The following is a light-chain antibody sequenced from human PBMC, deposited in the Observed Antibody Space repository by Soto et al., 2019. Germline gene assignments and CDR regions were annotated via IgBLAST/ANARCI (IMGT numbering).Light chain of an antibody. V-gene: IGKV3-15*01. J-gene: IGKJ1*01. CDR2: GAS. CDR1: QGVTTN. CDR3: LQDYDYPRT. Sequence: EIVMTQSPATLSVSPGERATLSCRASQGVTTNLAWYQQKPGQAPRLLIYGASTRATGIPARFSGSGSGTEFTLTISSLQPEDFATYYCLQDYDYPRTFGQGTTVEVK.